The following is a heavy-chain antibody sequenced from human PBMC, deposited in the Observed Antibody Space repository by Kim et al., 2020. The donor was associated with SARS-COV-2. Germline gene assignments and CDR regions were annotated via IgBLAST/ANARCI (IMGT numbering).Heavy chain of an antibody. CDR3: ARPAVAATNWYFDL. J-gene: IGHJ2*01. V-gene: IGHV3-74*01. D-gene: IGHD6-19*01. Sequence: ADSAKGRFTIARANAKSAVYLHRNSLRAEDTAVYYCARPAVAATNWYFDLWGRGTLVTVSS.